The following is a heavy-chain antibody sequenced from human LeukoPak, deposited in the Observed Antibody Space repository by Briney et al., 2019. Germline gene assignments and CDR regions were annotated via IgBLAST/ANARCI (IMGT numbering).Heavy chain of an antibody. D-gene: IGHD3-22*01. CDR2: ISAYNGNT. CDR1: GYTFTGYY. V-gene: IGHV1-18*04. J-gene: IGHJ1*01. CDR3: AREFYYDSSGYYYLTYFQH. Sequence: ASVKVSCKASGYTFTGYYMHWVRQAPGQGLEWMGWISAYNGNTNYAQKLQGRVTMTTDTSTSTAYMELRSLRSDDTAVYYCAREFYYDSSGYYYLTYFQHWGQGTLVTVSS.